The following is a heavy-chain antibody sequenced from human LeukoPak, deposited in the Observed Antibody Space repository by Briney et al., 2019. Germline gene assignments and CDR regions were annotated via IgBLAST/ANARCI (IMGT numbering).Heavy chain of an antibody. CDR3: ARAYEYGWFDP. CDR1: GYTVTGHY. J-gene: IGHJ5*02. CDR2: INPKTGDT. Sequence: ASVKVSCKASGYTVTGHYVHWVRQAPGQGPEWMGWINPKTGDTTYAQKFQGRVTMTWDTSITTAYMELSSLRSDDTAIYYCARAYEYGWFDPWGQGTQVTVSS. D-gene: IGHD4/OR15-4a*01. V-gene: IGHV1-2*02.